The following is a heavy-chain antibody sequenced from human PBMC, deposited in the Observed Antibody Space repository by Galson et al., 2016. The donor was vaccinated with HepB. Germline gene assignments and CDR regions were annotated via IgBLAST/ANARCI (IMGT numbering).Heavy chain of an antibody. CDR3: ARGAKEQVDVYGGGNYFDY. CDR1: GFTFTSYS. CDR2: ISSSSGYI. D-gene: IGHD5/OR15-5a*01. J-gene: IGHJ4*02. Sequence: SLRLSCAASGFTFTSYSMNWVRQAPGKGLEWVSSISSSSGYIYYSDSVRGRFTISRDNSKDTLYLQMNSLRAEDTAVYYCARGAKEQVDVYGGGNYFDYWGQGTLVTVSS. V-gene: IGHV3-21*01.